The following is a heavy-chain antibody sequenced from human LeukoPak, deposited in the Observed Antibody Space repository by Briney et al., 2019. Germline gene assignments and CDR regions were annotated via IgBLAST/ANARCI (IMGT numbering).Heavy chain of an antibody. J-gene: IGHJ4*02. Sequence: GGSLRLSCAASGFTFSSYEMNWVRQAPGKGLEWVSYISSSGSTIYYADPVKGRFTISRDNAKNSLYLQMNSLRAEDTAVYYCARDLNRRGGYFDYWGQGTLVTVSS. V-gene: IGHV3-48*03. CDR3: ARDLNRRGGYFDY. CDR1: GFTFSSYE. CDR2: ISSSGSTI.